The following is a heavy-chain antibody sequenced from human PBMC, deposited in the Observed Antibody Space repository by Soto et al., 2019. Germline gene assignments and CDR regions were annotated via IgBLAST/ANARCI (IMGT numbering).Heavy chain of an antibody. Sequence: GGSLRPPWAVFGFTAKRHSMKLGRQGSREGVGGVSSLSGSGSSTYYADSVKGRFTISRDNSKDMLHLQMHSLRAEDTAVYYCAKDARILDYGFWSGGNDAFDIWGQGTKVTVSS. CDR3: AKDARILDYGFWSGGNDAFDI. CDR1: GFTAKRHS. V-gene: IGHV3-23*01. J-gene: IGHJ3*02. D-gene: IGHD3-3*01. CDR2: LSGSGSST.